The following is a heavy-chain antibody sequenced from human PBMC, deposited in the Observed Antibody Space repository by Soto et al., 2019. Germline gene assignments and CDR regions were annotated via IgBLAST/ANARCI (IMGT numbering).Heavy chain of an antibody. J-gene: IGHJ4*02. CDR2: IYWDDDK. D-gene: IGHD6-6*01. CDR3: ARSKYSISSFDY. CDR1: GFSLSTDDVG. Sequence: SGPTLVNPTQTLTLTCTFSGFSLSTDDVGVGWIRQPPGKALDWLAVIYWDDDKHYSPSLKSRLTITKDTSKNQVLLTMTNMDPVDTATYFCARSKYSISSFDYWGQGALVTVSP. V-gene: IGHV2-5*02.